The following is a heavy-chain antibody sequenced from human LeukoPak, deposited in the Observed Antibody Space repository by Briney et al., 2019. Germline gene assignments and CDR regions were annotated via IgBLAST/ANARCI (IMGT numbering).Heavy chain of an antibody. CDR3: ATSPYYYYYGMDV. J-gene: IGHJ6*02. Sequence: GSLRLSCAASGFTVSSNYMNWVRQAPGKGLEWVSVIYSGGSTYYADSVKGRFTISRDNSKNTLYLQMNSLRAEDTAVYYCATSPYYYYYGMDVWGQGTTATVSS. CDR2: IYSGGST. V-gene: IGHV3-53*01. CDR1: GFTVSSNY.